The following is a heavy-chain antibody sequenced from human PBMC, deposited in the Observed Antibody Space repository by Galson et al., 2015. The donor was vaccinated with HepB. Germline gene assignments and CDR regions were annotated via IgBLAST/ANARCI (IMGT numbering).Heavy chain of an antibody. Sequence: SLRLSCAASGFTFSSYGMHWVRQAPGKGLEWVAVIWYDGSNKYYADSVKGRFTISRDNSKNTLYLQMNSLRAEDTAVYYCAKISPAGDDYGESNDAFDIWGQGTMVTVSS. D-gene: IGHD4-17*01. CDR2: IWYDGSNK. V-gene: IGHV3-33*06. CDR1: GFTFSSYG. CDR3: AKISPAGDDYGESNDAFDI. J-gene: IGHJ3*02.